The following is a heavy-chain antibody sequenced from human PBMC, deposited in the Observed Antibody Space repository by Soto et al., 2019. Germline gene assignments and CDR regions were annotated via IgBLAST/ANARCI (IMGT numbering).Heavy chain of an antibody. D-gene: IGHD1-20*01. CDR3: ATSQKGYNWNYFDH. CDR2: VFYTGFT. J-gene: IGHJ4*02. Sequence: SETLSLTCAVSGGSISDSYYYWGWLRQSPGKGPEWIGSVFYTGFTSYNPALERRVSVSVDTSKNQFSLKMNAVTAADTAVYYCATSQKGYNWNYFDHWGQGALVTVSS. CDR1: GGSISDSYYY. V-gene: IGHV4-39*01.